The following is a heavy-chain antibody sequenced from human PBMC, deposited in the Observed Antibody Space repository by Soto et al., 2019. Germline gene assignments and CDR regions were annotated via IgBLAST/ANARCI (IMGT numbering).Heavy chain of an antibody. CDR2: IYYSGST. J-gene: IGHJ4*02. CDR1: GGSISSGGYY. V-gene: IGHV4-31*03. Sequence: QVQLQESGPGLVKPSQTLSLTCTVSGGSISSGGYYWSWIRQHPGKGLEWIGYIYYSGSTYYNPSLKRRVTISVDTSKNQFSLKLGSVTAADTGVYYCARSLPFNRATMGGDYWGQGTLVTVSS. D-gene: IGHD1-26*01. CDR3: ARSLPFNRATMGGDY.